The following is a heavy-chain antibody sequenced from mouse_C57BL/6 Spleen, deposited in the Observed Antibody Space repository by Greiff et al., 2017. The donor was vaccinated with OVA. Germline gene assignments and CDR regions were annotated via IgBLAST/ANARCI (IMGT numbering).Heavy chain of an antibody. CDR3: VRDGYLYFDY. J-gene: IGHJ2*01. V-gene: IGHV10-1*01. CDR1: GFSFTTYA. Sequence: EVNVVESGGGLVQPKGSLKLSCAASGFSFTTYAMNWVRQAPGKGLEWVARIRSKSNNYASYYADSVKDRFTIYRDNSESMLYMQMNNLKTEDTAMYYCVRDGYLYFDYWGQGTTLTVSS. D-gene: IGHD2-3*01. CDR2: IRSKSNNYAS.